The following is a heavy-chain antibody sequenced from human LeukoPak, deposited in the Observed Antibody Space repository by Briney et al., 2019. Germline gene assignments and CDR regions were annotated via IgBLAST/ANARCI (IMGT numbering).Heavy chain of an antibody. D-gene: IGHD6-6*01. CDR2: ISYDGSNK. CDR3: ARAGSSSSFDY. J-gene: IGHJ4*02. Sequence: GGSLRLSCAASGFTFSSYAMHWVRQAPGKGLEWVAVISYDGSNKYYADSVKGRFTISRDNAKNTLYLQMNSLRAEDTALYYCARAGSSSSFDYWGQGPLVTVSS. CDR1: GFTFSSYA. V-gene: IGHV3-30-3*01.